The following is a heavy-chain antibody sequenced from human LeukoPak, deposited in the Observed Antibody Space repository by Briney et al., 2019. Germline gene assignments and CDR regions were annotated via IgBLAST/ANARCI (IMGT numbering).Heavy chain of an antibody. V-gene: IGHV3-23*01. CDR2: VSGSGGST. Sequence: GGSLRLSCAASGFTFSNYAMNWVRQAPGKGLKWVSGVSGSGGSTYYADSVKGRFTISRDNSRNTLYLQMNSLRAEDTAVYYCAKMGTAVDQPTDYWGQGTLVTVSS. CDR3: AKMGTAVDQPTDY. D-gene: IGHD6-19*01. J-gene: IGHJ4*02. CDR1: GFTFSNYA.